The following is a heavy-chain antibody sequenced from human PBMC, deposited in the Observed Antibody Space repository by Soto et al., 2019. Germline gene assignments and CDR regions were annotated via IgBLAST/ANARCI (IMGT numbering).Heavy chain of an antibody. J-gene: IGHJ5*02. CDR2: ISAYNGNT. Sequence: RASVKVSCKASGYTFTSYGISWVRQAPGQGLEWMGWISAYNGNTNYAQKLQGRVTMTTDTSTSTAYMELRSLRSDDTAVYYCARARSIAARRELFDPWGQGTLVTVSS. D-gene: IGHD6-6*01. CDR3: ARARSIAARRELFDP. V-gene: IGHV1-18*01. CDR1: GYTFTSYG.